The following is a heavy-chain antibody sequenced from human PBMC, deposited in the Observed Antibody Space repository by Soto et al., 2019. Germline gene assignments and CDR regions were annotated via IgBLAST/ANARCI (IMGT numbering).Heavy chain of an antibody. CDR3: ARVLARWDRTSCFDY. J-gene: IGHJ4*02. D-gene: IGHD1-26*01. CDR2: ISGSGNIV. Sequence: EVQLVESGGGLVQPGGSLRLSCAASGFNFGTFNMNWVRQTPGKGLEWVSYISGSGNIVSYAESVKGRFTISRDFAKHALYLPMKSLRDEDTAGYYCARVLARWDRTSCFDYWGPGAGVTFSS. V-gene: IGHV3-48*02. CDR1: GFNFGTFN.